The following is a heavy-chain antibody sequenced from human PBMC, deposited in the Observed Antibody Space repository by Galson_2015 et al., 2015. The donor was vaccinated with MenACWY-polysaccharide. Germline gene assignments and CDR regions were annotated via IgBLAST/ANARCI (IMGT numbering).Heavy chain of an antibody. J-gene: IGHJ4*02. CDR1: GFTFSSYW. CDR3: ATNRGYDSFDH. D-gene: IGHD2-2*01. Sequence: SLRLSCAASGFTFSSYWMSWVRQAPGKGLEWVADIKEDGSEKYYVDSVKGRFTISRDNAKNSLYLQMNSLRAEATALYYCATNRGYDSFDHWGQGALVIVSS. V-gene: IGHV3-7*03. CDR2: IKEDGSEK.